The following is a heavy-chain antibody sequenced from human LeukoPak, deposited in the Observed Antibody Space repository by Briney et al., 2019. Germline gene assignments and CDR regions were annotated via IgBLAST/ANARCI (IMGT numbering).Heavy chain of an antibody. CDR1: GYTLTELS. Sequence: ASVKVSCKVSGYTLTELSMHWVRQAPGKGLEWMGGFDPEDGETIYAQKFQGRVTMTEDTSTDTAYMELSSLRSEDTAVYYCATSLCSGLRPGDYYYYGMDVWGQGTTVTVSS. D-gene: IGHD2-15*01. CDR2: FDPEDGET. CDR3: ATSLCSGLRPGDYYYYGMDV. J-gene: IGHJ6*02. V-gene: IGHV1-24*01.